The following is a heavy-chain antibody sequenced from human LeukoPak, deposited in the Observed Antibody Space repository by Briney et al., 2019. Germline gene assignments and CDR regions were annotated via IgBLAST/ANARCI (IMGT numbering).Heavy chain of an antibody. Sequence: GGSQRLSCAASGFTFSNYGINWVRQAPGKGLEWISYISPTSSNIFYADSVKGRFTISRDNAKSSVYLQMNSLRAEDTAVYYCARNKAAYYSDYWGQGTLVTVSS. J-gene: IGHJ4*02. CDR1: GFTFSNYG. CDR2: ISPTSSNI. CDR3: ARNKAAYYSDY. V-gene: IGHV3-48*01. D-gene: IGHD3-9*01.